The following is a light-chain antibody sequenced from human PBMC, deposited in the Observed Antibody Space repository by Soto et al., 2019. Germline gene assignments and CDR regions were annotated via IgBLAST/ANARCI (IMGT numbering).Light chain of an antibody. CDR2: DVN. J-gene: IGLJ3*02. V-gene: IGLV2-14*03. Sequence: QSALTQPASVSGSPGQSITISCTGSASDVGSFDYVSWYQQYPGEAPKLIIYDVNNRLSGVSDRFSGSKSGNTASLTISGLQAEDEADYYCKSYTSRSTPWVFGGGTQLTVL. CDR1: ASDVGSFDY. CDR3: KSYTSRSTPWV.